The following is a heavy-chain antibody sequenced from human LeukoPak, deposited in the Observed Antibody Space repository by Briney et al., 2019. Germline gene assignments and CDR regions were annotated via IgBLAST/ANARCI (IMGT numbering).Heavy chain of an antibody. CDR1: GFTFSSYA. V-gene: IGHV3-23*01. CDR2: ISGSGGST. D-gene: IGHD2-2*01. J-gene: IGHJ6*03. CDR3: AKGGVVVPAAMVYYYYYYMDL. Sequence: PGGSLRLSCAASGFTFSSYAMSWVRQAPGKGLDWVSAISGSGGSTYYADSVKGRFTISRDNSKNTLYLQMNSLRAEDTAVYYCAKGGVVVPAAMVYYYYYYMDLWGKGTTVTVSS.